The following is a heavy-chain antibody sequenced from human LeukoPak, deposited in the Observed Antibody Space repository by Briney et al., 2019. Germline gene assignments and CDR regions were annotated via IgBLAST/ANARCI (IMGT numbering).Heavy chain of an antibody. V-gene: IGHV3-30*18. CDR2: ISYDGSNK. J-gene: IGHJ4*02. CDR1: GFTFSSYG. Sequence: GGSLRLSCAASGFTFSSYGMHWVRQAPGKGLEWVAVISYDGSNKYYAESVKGRFTISRDNSKNTLYLQMNSLRAEDTAVYYCAKDSEIAAAAYYFDYWGQGTLVTVSS. CDR3: AKDSEIAAAAYYFDY. D-gene: IGHD6-13*01.